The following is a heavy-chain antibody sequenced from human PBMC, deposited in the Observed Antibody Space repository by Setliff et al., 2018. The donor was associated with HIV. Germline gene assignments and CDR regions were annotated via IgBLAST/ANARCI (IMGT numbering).Heavy chain of an antibody. Sequence: SETLSLTCIVSGGSINTNSFYWAWIRQSPGKGLEWLGSVFYSGSTYDNPSLKSRVTISVDTSKNQFSLRLTSVTAADTAVYYCARQTSYDRGYSYCFDEWGHGTLVTVSS. CDR1: GGSINTNSFY. J-gene: IGHJ4*01. D-gene: IGHD5-18*01. CDR3: ARQTSYDRGYSYCFDE. V-gene: IGHV4-39*01. CDR2: VFYSGST.